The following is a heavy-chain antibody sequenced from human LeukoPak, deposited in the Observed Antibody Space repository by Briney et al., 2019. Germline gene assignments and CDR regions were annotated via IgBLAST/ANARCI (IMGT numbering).Heavy chain of an antibody. D-gene: IGHD3-22*01. CDR1: GFTFDDYA. J-gene: IGHJ4*02. Sequence: SLRLSCAASGFTFDDYAMHWVRQAPGKGLEWVSGISWNSGSIGYADSVKGRFTISRGNAENSLYLQMSSLRAEDTAVYYCARRYYGSATYRLPYDYWGQGTLVTVSS. V-gene: IGHV3-9*01. CDR2: ISWNSGSI. CDR3: ARRYYGSATYRLPYDY.